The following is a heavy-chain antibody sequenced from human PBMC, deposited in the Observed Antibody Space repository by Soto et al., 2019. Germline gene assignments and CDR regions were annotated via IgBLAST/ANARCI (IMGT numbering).Heavy chain of an antibody. CDR2: IIPILGIA. D-gene: IGHD6-13*01. CDR3: ARGRRAAAGRYYYYGMDV. Sequence: ASVKVSCKASGGTFSSYAISWVRQAPGQGLEWMGRIIPILGIANYAQKFQGRVTITADKSTSTAYMELSSLRSEDTAVYYCARGRRAAAGRYYYYGMDVWGQGTTVTVSS. CDR1: GGTFSSYA. J-gene: IGHJ6*02. V-gene: IGHV1-69*04.